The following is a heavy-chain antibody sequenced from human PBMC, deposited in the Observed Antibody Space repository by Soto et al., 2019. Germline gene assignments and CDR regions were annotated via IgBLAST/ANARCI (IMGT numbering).Heavy chain of an antibody. D-gene: IGHD3-22*01. CDR3: ARDRYQKYYYDSSGYDGMDV. J-gene: IGHJ6*02. CDR2: IYYSGST. Sequence: PSETLSLTCTVSGGSISSGDYYWSWIRQPPGKGLEWIGYIYYSGSTYYNPSLKSRVTISVDTSKNQFSLKLSSVTAADTAVYYCARDRYQKYYYDSSGYDGMDVWGQGTTVTVSS. V-gene: IGHV4-30-4*01. CDR1: GGSISSGDYY.